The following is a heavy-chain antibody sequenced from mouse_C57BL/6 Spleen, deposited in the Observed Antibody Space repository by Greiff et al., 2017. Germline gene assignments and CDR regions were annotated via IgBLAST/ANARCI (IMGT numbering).Heavy chain of an antibody. Sequence: EVHLVELGPGLVKPSQSLSLTGSVTGYSITSGYYWNWIRQFPGNKLEWMGYISYDGSNNYNPSLKNRISITRDTSKNQFFLKLNSVTTEDTATYYCARGIITTVVAHWYFDVWGTGTTVTVSS. CDR2: ISYDGSN. J-gene: IGHJ1*03. CDR3: ARGIITTVVAHWYFDV. V-gene: IGHV3-6*01. CDR1: GYSITSGYY. D-gene: IGHD1-1*01.